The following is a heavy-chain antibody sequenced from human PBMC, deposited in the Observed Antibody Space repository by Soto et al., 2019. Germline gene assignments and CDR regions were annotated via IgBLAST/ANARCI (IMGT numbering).Heavy chain of an antibody. CDR3: ARDPGPNTYDY. V-gene: IGHV3-7*01. CDR2: IKHDGSAQ. J-gene: IGHJ4*02. CDR1: GFTFSSYS. D-gene: IGHD3-16*01. Sequence: PGGSLRLSCAASGFTFSSYSMNWVRQAPGKGLEWVASIKHDGSAQYYVDSVKGRFTISRDNAKSSLYLQMDSLRAEDSAVYFCARDPGPNTYDYWGQGTLVTVSS.